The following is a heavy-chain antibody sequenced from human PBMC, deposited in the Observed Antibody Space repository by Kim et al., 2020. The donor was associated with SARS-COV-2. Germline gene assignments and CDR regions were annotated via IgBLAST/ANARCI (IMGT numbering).Heavy chain of an antibody. CDR3: ASGGQYSSGQGDIAWYYYGMDV. J-gene: IGHJ6*02. Sequence: GGSLRLSCAASGFTFSSYAMSWVRQAPGKGLEWVSAISGSGGSTYYADSVKGRFTISRDNSKNTLYLQMNSLRAEDTAVYYCASGGQYSSGQGDIAWYYYGMDVWGQGTTVTVSS. D-gene: IGHD6-19*01. CDR1: GFTFSSYA. CDR2: ISGSGGST. V-gene: IGHV3-23*01.